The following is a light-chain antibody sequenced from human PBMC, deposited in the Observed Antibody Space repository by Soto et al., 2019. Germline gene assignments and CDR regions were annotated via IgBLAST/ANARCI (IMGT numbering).Light chain of an antibody. V-gene: IGKV4-1*01. CDR2: WAS. J-gene: IGKJ2*03. CDR3: QQFCSTKYR. Sequence: DIVMTQSPDSLAVSLGERATINCKSSQSVLYSSNNKNYLAWYQQKPGQPPKLLIYWASTRESGVPDRFSGSWSVTDFTLTISSLQAEDVAVYYCQQFCSTKYRSGKGTKVDIK. CDR1: QSVLYSSNNKNY.